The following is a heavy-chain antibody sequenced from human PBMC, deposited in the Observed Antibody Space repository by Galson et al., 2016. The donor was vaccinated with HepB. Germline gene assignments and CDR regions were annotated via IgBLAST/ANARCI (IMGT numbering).Heavy chain of an antibody. CDR2: VYSVGST. Sequence: SLRLSCAVSGFTVSNNYMSWVRQAPGKGLEWVSLVYSVGSTYYADSVKGRFPISRDNSKNTLYLQMNSLRAEDTAVYYCARDEISGTTGDYWGQGTLVTVSS. CDR1: GFTVSNNY. J-gene: IGHJ4*02. V-gene: IGHV3-53*01. CDR3: ARDEISGTTGDY. D-gene: IGHD1-7*01.